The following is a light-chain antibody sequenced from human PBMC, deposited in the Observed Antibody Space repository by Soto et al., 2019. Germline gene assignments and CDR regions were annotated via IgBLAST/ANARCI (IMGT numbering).Light chain of an antibody. CDR1: QSVSSSY. J-gene: IGKJ5*01. CDR2: GAS. CDR3: QQYDSSPIT. Sequence: EIVLTQSPGTLSLSPGYRATLSCRASQSVSSSYLAWYQQKPGQAPSLLIYGASRRATGIPDRFSGSGSGTDFTLTISRLEPEDFAVYYCQQYDSSPITFGQGTRLE. V-gene: IGKV3-20*01.